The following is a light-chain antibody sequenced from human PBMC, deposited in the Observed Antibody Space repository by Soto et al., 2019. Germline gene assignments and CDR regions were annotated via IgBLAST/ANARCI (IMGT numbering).Light chain of an antibody. J-gene: IGKJ1*01. CDR1: QTISHW. V-gene: IGKV1-5*01. CDR3: QQYNTYWT. CDR2: DDS. Sequence: DIHLTQSPSTLSASVGASVTITCRASQTISHWLAWSTQKPGKAPKLLIFDDSSLENGVQSRFSGSGSGTEFTLTITGLQPEEFATDDCQQYNTYWTFCQGTKVDIK.